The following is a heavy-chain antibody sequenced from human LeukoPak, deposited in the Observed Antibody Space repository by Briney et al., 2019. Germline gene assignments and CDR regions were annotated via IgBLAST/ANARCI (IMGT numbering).Heavy chain of an antibody. CDR3: ARHPKSGSYYVPYYMDV. J-gene: IGHJ6*03. V-gene: IGHV4-39*01. CDR2: IYFSGNT. D-gene: IGHD1-26*01. CDR1: GASISSSRYY. Sequence: SETLSLTCTVSGASISSSRYYWGWIRQPPGKGLEWIGSIYFSGNTYYNPSLQSRVTMSVDTSKNQFSLNLSSVTAADSAVYYCARHPKSGSYYVPYYMDVWGKENTVTVSS.